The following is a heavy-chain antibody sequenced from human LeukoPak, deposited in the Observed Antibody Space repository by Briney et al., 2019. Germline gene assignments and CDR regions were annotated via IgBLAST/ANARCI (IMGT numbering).Heavy chain of an antibody. J-gene: IGHJ4*02. CDR1: GGSISNYY. V-gene: IGHV4-59*01. D-gene: IGHD3-22*01. CDR2: IYYSGTT. Sequence: SETLSLTCTVSGGSISNYYWNWIRQPPGKGLEWIGYIYYSGTTNYNPSLKSRVSMSVDTSKNQFSLKLSSVTAADTAVYYCARGSPPRRNYDSRGYYSYYFDYWGQGTLVTVSS. CDR3: ARGSPPRRNYDSRGYYSYYFDY.